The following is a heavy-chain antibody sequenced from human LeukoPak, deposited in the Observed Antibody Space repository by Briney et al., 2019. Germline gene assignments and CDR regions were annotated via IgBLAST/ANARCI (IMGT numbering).Heavy chain of an antibody. CDR3: ARRRGASSEIDP. J-gene: IGHJ5*02. CDR2: MYYSGST. CDR1: GGSMSSHY. Sequence: SETLSLTCTVSGGSMSSHYWSWIRQPPGKGLEWIGNMYYSGSTFYNPSLKSRVTISVDTSKNQFSLRLSSLTAADTAVYYCARRRGASSEIDPWGQGALVTVSS. V-gene: IGHV4-59*04.